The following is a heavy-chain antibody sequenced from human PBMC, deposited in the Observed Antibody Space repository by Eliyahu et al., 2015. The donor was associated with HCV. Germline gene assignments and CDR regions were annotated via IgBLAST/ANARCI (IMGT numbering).Heavy chain of an antibody. Sequence: QVQLVQSGAEVKXPGASVKVSCKASGYTFTSYGISWVRQAPGQGLXWMGWISAYNGNTXYAQKLQGRVTMTTDTSTSTAYMELRSLRSDDTAVYYCAREAPWNIVVVTANYFDYWGQGTLVTVSS. D-gene: IGHD2-21*02. V-gene: IGHV1-18*01. CDR3: AREAPWNIVVVTANYFDY. J-gene: IGHJ4*02. CDR2: ISAYNGNT. CDR1: GYTFTSYG.